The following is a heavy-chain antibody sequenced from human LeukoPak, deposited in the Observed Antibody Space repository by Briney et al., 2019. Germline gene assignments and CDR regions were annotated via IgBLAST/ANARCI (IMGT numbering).Heavy chain of an antibody. V-gene: IGHV4-4*02. CDR2: IYHSGST. CDR3: ARGKIVVVPAASRYYYYYCMDV. J-gene: IGHJ6*03. CDR1: GGSISSSNW. D-gene: IGHD2-2*01. Sequence: SGTLSLTCAVSGGSISSSNWWSWVRQPPGKGLEWIGEIYHSGSTNYNPSPKSRVTMSVDTSKNQFSLKLSSVTAADTAVYYCARGKIVVVPAASRYYYYYCMDVWGKGTTVTISS.